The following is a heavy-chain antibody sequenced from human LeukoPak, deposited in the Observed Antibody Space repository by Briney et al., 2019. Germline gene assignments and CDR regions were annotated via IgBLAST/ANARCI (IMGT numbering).Heavy chain of an antibody. Sequence: GGSLRLSIAASRSTFSKYRMKWVRQAPRKGLEWVQSISTSSSYIYYADSVKGRFTISRDNAKNSLYLQMNSLRAEDTAVYYCARVGHCGSCYLLPSAGLDYWGQGTQVTVSS. J-gene: IGHJ4*02. CDR3: ARVGHCGSCYLLPSAGLDY. V-gene: IGHV3-21*01. D-gene: IGHD2-15*01. CDR1: RSTFSKYR. CDR2: ISTSSSYI.